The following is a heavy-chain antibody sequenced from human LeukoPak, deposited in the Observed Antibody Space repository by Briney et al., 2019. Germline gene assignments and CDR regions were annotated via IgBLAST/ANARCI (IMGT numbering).Heavy chain of an antibody. CDR3: ASGPKYGYFDY. CDR1: GYTFTGYY. Sequence: GASVKVSCKASGYTFTGYYMHWVRQAPGQGLEWMGWINPNSGETNSAPKFQGRVAVTRDTSISTAYMELSRLRFDDTAVYYCASGPKYGYFDYWGQGTLVAVSS. D-gene: IGHD3-10*01. V-gene: IGHV1-2*02. CDR2: INPNSGET. J-gene: IGHJ4*02.